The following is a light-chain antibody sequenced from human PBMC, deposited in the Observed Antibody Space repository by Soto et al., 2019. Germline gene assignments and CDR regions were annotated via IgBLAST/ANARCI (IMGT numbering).Light chain of an antibody. CDR2: DVS. V-gene: IGLV2-11*01. CDR1: SSDVGGYNH. CDR3: CSYAGSYTYVV. J-gene: IGLJ2*01. Sequence: QSALTQPRSVSGSPGQSVTISCTGTSSDVGGYNHVSWYQQHPGKAPKLMISDVSKRPSGVPDRFSGSKSGNTASLTISGLQAEDEADYFCCSYAGSYTYVVFGGGTQLTVL.